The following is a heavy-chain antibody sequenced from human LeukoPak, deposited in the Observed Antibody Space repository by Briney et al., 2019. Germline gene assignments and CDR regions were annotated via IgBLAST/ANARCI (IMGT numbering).Heavy chain of an antibody. D-gene: IGHD3-10*01. CDR2: INHSGST. CDR3: ARLGRRVGNYYYYYMDV. CDR1: GGSFSGYY. Sequence: PSETLSPTCAVYGGSFSGYYWSWIRQPPGKGLEWIGEINHSGSTNYNPSLKSRVTISVDTSKNQFSLKLSSVTAADTAVYYCARLGRRVGNYYYYYMDVWGKGTTVTVSS. J-gene: IGHJ6*03. V-gene: IGHV4-34*01.